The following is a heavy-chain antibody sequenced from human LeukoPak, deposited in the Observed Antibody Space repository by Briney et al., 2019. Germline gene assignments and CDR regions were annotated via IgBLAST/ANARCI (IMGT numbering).Heavy chain of an antibody. Sequence: SETLSLTCTVSGGSISSGSYYWSWIRQPAGKGLEWIGRIYTSGSTNYNPSLKSRVTISVDTSKNQFSLKLSSVTAADTAIYYCAKSFPYYYGSGSYYINPFDSWGQGTLVTVSS. CDR2: IYTSGST. CDR3: AKSFPYYYGSGSYYINPFDS. CDR1: GGSISSGSYY. D-gene: IGHD3-10*01. J-gene: IGHJ4*02. V-gene: IGHV4-61*02.